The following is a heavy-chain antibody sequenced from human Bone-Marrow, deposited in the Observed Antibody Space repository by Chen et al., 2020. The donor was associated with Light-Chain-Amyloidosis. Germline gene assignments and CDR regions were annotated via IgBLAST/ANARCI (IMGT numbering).Heavy chain of an antibody. D-gene: IGHD3-9*01. V-gene: IGHV4-39*01. J-gene: IGHJ4*02. CDR2: RYFRGDT. CDR1: SGRISSNNYY. Sequence: QLQLQQSGPGLVKTSETLSLTCTVPSGRISSNNYYWVWIRQPPGQGLEWIGSRYFRGDTYYRPSLRSRVTISVDTSKNQFSLILNSMTAADTAVYYCVRQRRGIGWLPVYWGQGTLVTVSS. CDR3: VRQRRGIGWLPVY.